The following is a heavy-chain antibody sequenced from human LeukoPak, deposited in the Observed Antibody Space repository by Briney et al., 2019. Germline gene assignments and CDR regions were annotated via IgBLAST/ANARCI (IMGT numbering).Heavy chain of an antibody. CDR1: GFTFYDYA. CDR2: ISWDGGST. Sequence: GGSLRLSCAASGFTFYDYAMHWVRQAPGKGLEWVSLISWDGGSTYYADSVKGRFTISRDNSKNSLYLQMNSLRAEDTALYYCAKAATMVRGGNYMDVWGKGTTVTVSS. V-gene: IGHV3-43D*03. D-gene: IGHD3-10*01. CDR3: AKAATMVRGGNYMDV. J-gene: IGHJ6*03.